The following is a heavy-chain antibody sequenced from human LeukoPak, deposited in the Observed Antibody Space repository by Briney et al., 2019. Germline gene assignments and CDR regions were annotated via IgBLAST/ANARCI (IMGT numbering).Heavy chain of an antibody. CDR2: INTDGSRT. Sequence: GGSLRLSCAASGFTFSSYWMHWVRHAPGKGPVWVSRINTDGSRTSYADSVKGRFTISRDNAKNTLYLQMNSLRAEDTAVYYCARVRADYDTSGYDYWGQGTLVTVSS. CDR3: ARVRADYDTSGYDY. J-gene: IGHJ4*02. CDR1: GFTFSSYW. D-gene: IGHD3-22*01. V-gene: IGHV3-74*01.